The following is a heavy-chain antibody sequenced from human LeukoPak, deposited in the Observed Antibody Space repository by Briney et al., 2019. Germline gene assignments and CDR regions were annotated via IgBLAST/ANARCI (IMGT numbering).Heavy chain of an antibody. CDR3: ARDRGIAAAGTGYYFDY. J-gene: IGHJ4*02. V-gene: IGHV1-69*13. Sequence: SVKVSCKASGGTFSSYAISWVRQAPGQGLEWMGGIIPIFGTANYAQKFQGRVTVTADESTSTAYMELSSLRSEDTAVYYCARDRGIAAAGTGYYFDYWGQGTLVTVSS. CDR1: GGTFSSYA. CDR2: IIPIFGTA. D-gene: IGHD6-13*01.